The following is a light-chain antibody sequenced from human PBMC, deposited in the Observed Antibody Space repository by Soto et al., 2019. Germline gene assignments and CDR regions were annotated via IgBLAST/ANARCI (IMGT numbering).Light chain of an antibody. CDR3: QQYGSSYT. CDR1: QSVSSSY. CDR2: GAS. Sequence: EIVLTQSPGTLSLSPGERATLSCRASQSVSSSYLAWYQQKPGQAPGLLIYGASSRATGIPDRFSGSGSGTHFTLTISRLEPEDFAVYYCQQYGSSYTFGQGTKLEIK. V-gene: IGKV3-20*01. J-gene: IGKJ2*01.